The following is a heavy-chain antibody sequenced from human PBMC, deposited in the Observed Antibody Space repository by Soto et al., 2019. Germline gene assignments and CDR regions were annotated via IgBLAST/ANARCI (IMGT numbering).Heavy chain of an antibody. D-gene: IGHD3-10*02. V-gene: IGHV1-3*05. J-gene: IGHJ6*02. CDR2: INAVNGNT. Sequence: QVQLVQSGAEEKKPGASVKVSCKASGYTFTNYAMHWVRQAAGQRLEWMVWINAVNGNTKYSQKCKGRVTITRNTSASTAYKGLSSLRCEDTAMYCCARGYDFRGGMDVWGRGTTVTVPS. CDR3: ARGYDFRGGMDV. CDR1: GYTFTNYA.